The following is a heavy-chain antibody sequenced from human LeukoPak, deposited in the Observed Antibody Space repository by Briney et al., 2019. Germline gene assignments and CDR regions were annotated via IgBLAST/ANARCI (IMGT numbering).Heavy chain of an antibody. V-gene: IGHV5-10-1*01. CDR2: IDPSDSYT. CDR3: ARTYSSGWAFFDY. J-gene: IGHJ4*02. D-gene: IGHD6-19*01. Sequence: GESLKISCKASGYSFTRYWISWVRQMPGKGLEWMGRIDPSDSYTNYSPSFQGHVTISADKSISTAYLQWRSLKASDTAIYYCARTYSSGWAFFDYSGQGNMVTVSS. CDR1: GYSFTRYW.